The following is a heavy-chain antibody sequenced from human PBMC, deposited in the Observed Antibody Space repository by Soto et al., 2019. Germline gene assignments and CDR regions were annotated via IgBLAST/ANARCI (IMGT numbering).Heavy chain of an antibody. CDR2: INGYTGNT. CDR3: ARSWVTGKGGMDV. D-gene: IGHD3-16*01. V-gene: IGHV1-18*01. J-gene: IGHJ6*02. CDR1: GYTFTSYG. Sequence: QVQLVQSGAEVKKPGASVKVSCKASGYTFTSYGFSWVRQAPGQGLEWMGWINGYTGNTHYAQKFQGRATMTTDTXTSTAYMELWTLISDDTAVYYCARSWVTGKGGMDVWGQGTTVTVSS.